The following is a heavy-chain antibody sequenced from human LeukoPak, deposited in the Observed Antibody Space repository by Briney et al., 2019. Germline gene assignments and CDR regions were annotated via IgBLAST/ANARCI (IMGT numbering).Heavy chain of an antibody. J-gene: IGHJ4*02. V-gene: IGHV3-30*04. Sequence: PGGSLRLSCAASGFTFSDYAIHWVRQAPGMGPEWVAFISYDGGSKFYADSVKGRSTISRDNSKDTLFLQINNLRPEDTAVYHCARSMIGLSHCDYWGQGRMVIVSS. CDR1: GFTFSDYA. CDR3: ARSMIGLSHCDY. D-gene: IGHD3-22*01. CDR2: ISYDGGSK.